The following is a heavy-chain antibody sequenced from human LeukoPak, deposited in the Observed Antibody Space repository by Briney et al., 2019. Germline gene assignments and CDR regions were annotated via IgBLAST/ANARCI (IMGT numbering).Heavy chain of an antibody. CDR1: GFTFDDYA. V-gene: IGHV3-43*02. D-gene: IGHD1-26*01. Sequence: PGGSLRLSCAASGFTFDDYAMHWVRQAPGRGLEWVSLNSGDGGSTYYADSVKGRFTISRDNSKNSLYLQMNSLRTEDTALYYCATVGPSGRVDYWGQGTLVTVSS. CDR2: NSGDGGST. J-gene: IGHJ4*02. CDR3: ATVGPSGRVDY.